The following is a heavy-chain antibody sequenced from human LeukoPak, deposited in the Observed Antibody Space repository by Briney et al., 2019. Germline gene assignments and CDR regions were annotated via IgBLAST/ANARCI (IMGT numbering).Heavy chain of an antibody. CDR2: ISGSGGST. CDR3: AKDVRPRRYDFWSGYYPYYFDY. CDR1: GFAFSSYA. V-gene: IGHV3-23*01. J-gene: IGHJ4*02. D-gene: IGHD3-3*01. Sequence: GGSLRPSCAASGFAFSSYAMSWVRQAPGKGLEWVSAISGSGGSTYYADSVKGRFTISRDNSKNTLYLQMNSLRAEDTAVYYCAKDVRPRRYDFWSGYYPYYFDYWGQGTLVTVSS.